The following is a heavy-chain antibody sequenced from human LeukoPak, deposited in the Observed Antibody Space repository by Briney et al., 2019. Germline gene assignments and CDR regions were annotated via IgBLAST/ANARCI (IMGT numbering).Heavy chain of an antibody. CDR3: AKDGRPFDL. Sequence: GGSLRLSCAASGFTFDDYAMHWVRQAPGKGLEWVSGISWNSGSKGYADSVKGRFTISRDNAKNSLYLQMNSLGAEDMALYYCAKDGRPFDLWGRGTLVTVSS. J-gene: IGHJ2*01. CDR1: GFTFDDYA. V-gene: IGHV3-9*03. CDR2: ISWNSGSK.